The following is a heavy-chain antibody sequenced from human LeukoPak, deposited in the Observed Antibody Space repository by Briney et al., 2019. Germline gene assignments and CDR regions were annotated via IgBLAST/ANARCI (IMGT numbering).Heavy chain of an antibody. Sequence: GGSLRLSCAASGFPFSGFAMSWVRQAPGKGRGWFSSITRNGDTTYYADSGKGRFTISRDNCNNMLFLQMISLRADDTAVYYCARDRPNYYGSEGAYYKRNGDLWGQGTLVTVSS. CDR1: GFPFSGFA. J-gene: IGHJ5*02. D-gene: IGHD3-10*01. CDR3: ARDRPNYYGSEGAYYKRNGDL. CDR2: ITRNGDTT. V-gene: IGHV3-23*01.